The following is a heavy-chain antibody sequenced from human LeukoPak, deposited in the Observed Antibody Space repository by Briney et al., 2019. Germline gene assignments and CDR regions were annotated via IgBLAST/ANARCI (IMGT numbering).Heavy chain of an antibody. J-gene: IGHJ4*02. Sequence: SETLSLTCTVSGGPISSYYWSWIRQSPGKGLEWIGYIYYSGRTNYNPSLKSRVTISVDTSKNQFSLKLSSVTAADTAVYYCARHVEQWLTPFDYWGQGTLVTVSS. D-gene: IGHD6-19*01. CDR1: GGPISSYY. V-gene: IGHV4-59*08. CDR3: ARHVEQWLTPFDY. CDR2: IYYSGRT.